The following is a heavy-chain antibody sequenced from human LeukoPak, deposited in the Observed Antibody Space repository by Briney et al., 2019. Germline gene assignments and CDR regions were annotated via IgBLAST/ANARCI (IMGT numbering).Heavy chain of an antibody. CDR3: ARGPYCTNGVCSDNWFDL. CDR2: INPNSGGT. D-gene: IGHD2-8*01. V-gene: IGHV1-2*06. J-gene: IGHJ5*02. CDR1: GYTFTGYY. Sequence: ASVKVSCKASGYTFTGYYMHWVRQAPGQGLEWMGRINPNSGGTNYAQKFQGRVTMTRDTSISTAYMELSRLRSDDTAVYYCARGPYCTNGVCSDNWFDLWGQGTLVTVSS.